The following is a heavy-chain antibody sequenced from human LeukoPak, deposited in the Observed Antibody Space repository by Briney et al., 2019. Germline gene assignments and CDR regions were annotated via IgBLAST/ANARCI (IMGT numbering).Heavy chain of an antibody. CDR1: GGSFSGYY. Sequence: SETLSLTCAVYGGSFSGYYWSWIRQPPGKGLEWIGEINHSGSTNYNPSLKSRVTISVDTPKNQFSLKLSSVTAADTAVYYCARHGEGMVAATYFFQHWGQGTLVTVSS. J-gene: IGHJ1*01. CDR3: ARHGEGMVAATYFFQH. CDR2: INHSGST. D-gene: IGHD2-15*01. V-gene: IGHV4-34*01.